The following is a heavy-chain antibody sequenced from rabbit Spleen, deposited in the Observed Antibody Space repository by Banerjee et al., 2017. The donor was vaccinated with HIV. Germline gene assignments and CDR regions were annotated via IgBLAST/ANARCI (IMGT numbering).Heavy chain of an antibody. J-gene: IGHJ4*01. CDR1: GFSCYYKCV. CDR3: ARDSAGREDFNL. CDR2: MNTVSGNT. Sequence: QEQLVESGGGLVTPGGTLTLTCTASGFSCYYKCVMCWVRQAPGKGLQWIGCMNTVSGNTVYATWAKGRFPISRTSSTTVALEMTSLTAADTATYFCARDSAGREDFNLWGQGTLVTVS. V-gene: IGHV1S45*01. D-gene: IGHD4-2*01.